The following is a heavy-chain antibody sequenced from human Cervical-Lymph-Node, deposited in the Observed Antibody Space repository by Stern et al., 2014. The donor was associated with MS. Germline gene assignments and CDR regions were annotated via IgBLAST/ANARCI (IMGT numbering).Heavy chain of an antibody. CDR3: ARHRQQTLYGMDV. J-gene: IGHJ6*02. CDR2: IYPGDSDT. CDR1: GYSFTNYW. D-gene: IGHD6-13*01. Sequence: EVQLLESGAEVKKPGESLKISCKGSGYSFTNYWIGWVRQMPGKGLEGMGVIYPGDSDTRYSPSFQGRVTISADKSISTAYLQWSSLKASDTAMYYCARHRQQTLYGMDVWGQGTTVTVSS. V-gene: IGHV5-51*01.